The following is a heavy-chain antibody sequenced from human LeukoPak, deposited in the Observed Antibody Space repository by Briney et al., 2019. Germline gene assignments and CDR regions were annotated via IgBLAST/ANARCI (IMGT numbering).Heavy chain of an antibody. CDR2: IYYSGST. CDR3: ARVLAAAGYFDY. Sequence: SETLSLTCTVSGGSISSHYWSWIRQPPGKGLEWIGYIYYSGSTNYNPSLESRVTISVDTSKNQFSLKLSSVTAADTAVYYCARVLAAAGYFDYWGQGTLVTVSS. V-gene: IGHV4-59*11. J-gene: IGHJ4*02. D-gene: IGHD6-13*01. CDR1: GGSISSHY.